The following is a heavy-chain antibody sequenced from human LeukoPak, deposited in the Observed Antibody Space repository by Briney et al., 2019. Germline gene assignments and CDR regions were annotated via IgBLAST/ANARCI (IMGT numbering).Heavy chain of an antibody. CDR2: ISAYNGNT. CDR3: GRAMGYCSSTSCHPSDY. D-gene: IGHD2-2*01. V-gene: IGHV1-18*01. Sequence: VKVSCKASGYTFTSYGISWVRQAPGQGLEWMGWISAYNGNTNYAQKLQGRVTMTTDTSTSTAYMELRSLRSDDTAVYYCGRAMGYCSSTSCHPSDYWGQGTLVTVSS. CDR1: GYTFTSYG. J-gene: IGHJ4*02.